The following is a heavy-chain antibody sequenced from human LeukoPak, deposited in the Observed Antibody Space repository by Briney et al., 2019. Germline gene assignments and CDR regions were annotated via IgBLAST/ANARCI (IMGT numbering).Heavy chain of an antibody. CDR2: IYTSGST. CDR3: ARDRGCSSTSCYSWFDP. J-gene: IGHJ5*02. Sequence: SETLSLTCTVSGGSISSGSYYWRWIRQPAGKGLEWIGRIYTSGSTNYNPSLKSRVTISVDTSKNQFSLKLSSVTAADTAVYYCARDRGCSSTSCYSWFDPWGQGTLVTVSS. CDR1: GGSISSGSYY. V-gene: IGHV4-61*02. D-gene: IGHD2-2*01.